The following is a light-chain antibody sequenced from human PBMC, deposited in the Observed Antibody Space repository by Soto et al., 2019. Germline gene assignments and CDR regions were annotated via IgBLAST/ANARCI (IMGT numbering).Light chain of an antibody. CDR1: QSLSSY. Sequence: DIQMTQSPSSLSASVGDRVTITCRASQSLSSYLNWYQQKPGKAPKLLIYAASSLQSGVPSRFRGSGSGTDFTLTISSLQPEDFATYYCQQSYSTPPMYTFGQGTKREIK. CDR3: QQSYSTPPMYT. V-gene: IGKV1-39*01. J-gene: IGKJ2*01. CDR2: AAS.